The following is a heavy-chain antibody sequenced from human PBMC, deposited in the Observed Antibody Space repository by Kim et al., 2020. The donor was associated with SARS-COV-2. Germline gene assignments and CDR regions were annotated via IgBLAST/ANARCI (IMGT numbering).Heavy chain of an antibody. D-gene: IGHD4-17*01. CDR2: ISGSGGST. Sequence: GGSLRLSCAASGFTFSSYAMSWVRQAPGKGLEWVSAISGSGGSTYYADSVKGRFTISRDNSKNTLYLQMNSLRAEDTAVYYCAKGLFFSLGYGENPLRYWGQGTLVTVSS. J-gene: IGHJ4*02. V-gene: IGHV3-23*01. CDR1: GFTFSSYA. CDR3: AKGLFFSLGYGENPLRY.